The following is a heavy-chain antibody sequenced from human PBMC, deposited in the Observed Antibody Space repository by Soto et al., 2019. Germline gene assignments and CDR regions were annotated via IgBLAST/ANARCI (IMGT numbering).Heavy chain of an antibody. V-gene: IGHV4-61*01. CDR2: VHSSRIT. D-gene: IGHD3-16*01. J-gene: IGHJ5*02. Sequence: SETLSVTCTVSGGSVSNDNFYWSWIRQPPGKGLEWIGYVHSSRITNYNPSLKRRVTISVDTSRNQFSLRLSSVTAADTAVYYCARGLTMGQLPSHFDHWGQGTLVTVSS. CDR3: ARGLTMGQLPSHFDH. CDR1: GGSVSNDNFY.